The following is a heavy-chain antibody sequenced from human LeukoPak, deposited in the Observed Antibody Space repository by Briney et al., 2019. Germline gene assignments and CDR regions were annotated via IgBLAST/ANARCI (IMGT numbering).Heavy chain of an antibody. V-gene: IGHV4-34*01. Sequence: SETLSLTCAVYGESFSGYYWSWIRQPPGKGLEWIGEINHSGSTNYNPSLKSRVTISVDTSKNQFSLKLSSVTAADTAVYYCASGRRAYYFDYWGQGTLVTVSS. CDR3: ASGRRAYYFDY. CDR1: GESFSGYY. CDR2: INHSGST. J-gene: IGHJ4*02.